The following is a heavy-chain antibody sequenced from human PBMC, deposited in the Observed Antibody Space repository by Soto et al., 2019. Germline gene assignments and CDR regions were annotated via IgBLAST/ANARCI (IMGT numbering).Heavy chain of an antibody. D-gene: IGHD6-13*01. V-gene: IGHV3-9*01. CDR1: GFTFDDYA. CDR2: ISWNGGRT. Sequence: EVHLVESGGGLAQPGRSLRLSCAASGFTFDDYAMYWVRQSPGKGLEWVSVISWNGGRTAYADSVKGRFTISRDNAYNSLDLQMDRLRSEDSALYFCAKGGSADFIATAGRDNWCDPWGQGTLVTVSS. J-gene: IGHJ5*02. CDR3: AKGGSADFIATAGRDNWCDP.